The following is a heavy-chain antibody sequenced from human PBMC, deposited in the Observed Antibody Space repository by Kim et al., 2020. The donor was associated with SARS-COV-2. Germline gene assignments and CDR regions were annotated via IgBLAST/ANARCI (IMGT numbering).Heavy chain of an antibody. CDR3: ARERGGPLAGPGVGMDV. V-gene: IGHV4-31*03. CDR2: IYYSGST. Sequence: SETLSLTCTVSGGSISSGGYYWSWIRQHPGKGLEWIGYIYYSGSTYYNPSLKSRVTISVDTSKNQFSLKLSSVTAADTAVYYCARERGGPLAGPGVGMDVWGQGTTVTVSS. D-gene: IGHD2-15*01. CDR1: GGSISSGGYY. J-gene: IGHJ6*02.